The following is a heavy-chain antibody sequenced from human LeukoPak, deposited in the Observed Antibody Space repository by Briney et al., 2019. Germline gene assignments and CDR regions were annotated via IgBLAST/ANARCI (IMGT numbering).Heavy chain of an antibody. J-gene: IGHJ4*02. D-gene: IGHD5-18*01. CDR1: GGTFSSYA. CDR3: ARAPVDTAMISDY. V-gene: IGHV1-2*02. CDR2: INPNSGGT. Sequence: ASVKVSCKASGGTFSSYAISWVRQAPGQGLEWMGWINPNSGGTNYAQKFQGRVTMTRDTSISTAYMELSRLRSDDTAVYYCARAPVDTAMISDYWGQGTLVTVSS.